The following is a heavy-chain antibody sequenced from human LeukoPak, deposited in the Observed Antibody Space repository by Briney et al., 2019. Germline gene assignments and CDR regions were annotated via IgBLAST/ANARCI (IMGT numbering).Heavy chain of an antibody. V-gene: IGHV4-39*01. J-gene: IGHJ3*02. Sequence: SETLSLTCTVSGGSISSSSYYWGWIRQPPGKGLEWIGSIYYSGGTYYNPSLKSRVTISVDTSKNQFSLKLSSVTAADTAVYYCARDSSSSDAFDIWGQGTMVTVSS. CDR3: ARDSSSSDAFDI. CDR2: IYYSGGT. CDR1: GGSISSSSYY. D-gene: IGHD2-2*01.